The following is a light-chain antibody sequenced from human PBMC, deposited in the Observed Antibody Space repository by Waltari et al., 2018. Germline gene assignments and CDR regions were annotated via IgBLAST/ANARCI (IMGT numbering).Light chain of an antibody. CDR3: QQYGSSRT. Sequence: EIVLTQSPGTLSLSPGERATLSCRASQSVSSSYLAWYQQKPDPAPRLLIDGASSRATVIPDRFSGSGAGTDFTLTISRLEPEDFAVYYCQQYGSSRTFGGGTKVEIK. CDR1: QSVSSSY. CDR2: GAS. V-gene: IGKV3-20*01. J-gene: IGKJ4*01.